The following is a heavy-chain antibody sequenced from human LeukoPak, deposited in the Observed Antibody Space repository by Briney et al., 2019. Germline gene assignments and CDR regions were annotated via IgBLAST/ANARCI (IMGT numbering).Heavy chain of an antibody. V-gene: IGHV3-21*01. CDR2: ISSSSYI. Sequence: GGSLRLSCAASGFTFSSYSMNWVRQAPGKGLEWVSSISSSSYIYYADSVKGRFTISRDNAKNSLYLQMNSLRAEDTAVYYCARDLLPTYYYDSSGPYFDYWGQGTLVTVSS. J-gene: IGHJ4*02. CDR3: ARDLLPTYYYDSSGPYFDY. D-gene: IGHD3-22*01. CDR1: GFTFSSYS.